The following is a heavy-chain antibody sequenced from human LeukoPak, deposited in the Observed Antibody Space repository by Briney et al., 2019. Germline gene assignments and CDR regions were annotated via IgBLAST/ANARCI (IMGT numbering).Heavy chain of an antibody. J-gene: IGHJ3*02. CDR3: ARDPPGDAFDI. V-gene: IGHV3-7*01. Sequence: GGSLRLSCAASGFSFSSYGMSWVRQAPGKGLEWVANIKQDGSEKYYVDSVKGRFTISRDNAKNSLYLQMNSLRAEDTAVYYCARDPPGDAFDIWGQGTMVTVSS. CDR2: IKQDGSEK. CDR1: GFSFSSYG.